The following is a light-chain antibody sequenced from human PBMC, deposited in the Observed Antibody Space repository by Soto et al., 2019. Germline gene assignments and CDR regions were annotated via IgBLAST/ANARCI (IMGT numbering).Light chain of an antibody. CDR1: SSNIGSNT. Sequence: VVTQPPSASGTPGQRVTISCSGSSSNIGSNTVNWYQQLPGTAPKLLIYSNNQRPSGVPDRFSGSKSGTSASLAISGLQSEDEADYYCAAWDDSLNGPVFGGGTKVTVL. J-gene: IGLJ2*01. CDR3: AAWDDSLNGPV. V-gene: IGLV1-44*01. CDR2: SNN.